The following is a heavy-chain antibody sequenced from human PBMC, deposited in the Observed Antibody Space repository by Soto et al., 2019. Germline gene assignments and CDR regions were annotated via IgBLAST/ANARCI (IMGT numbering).Heavy chain of an antibody. J-gene: IGHJ1*01. CDR1: GVSISSHDY. CDR2: SHQNGNP. V-gene: IGHV4-4*02. CDR3: ATRDAIKVS. D-gene: IGHD2-2*01. Sequence: QVQLQESGPGLVKPSETLSLTCAVSGVSISSHDYWTWVRQPPGKGLEWIGESHQNGNPNYNSSLXSRVTVAVDESKNQFSLKWSSVPVADTAVYYCATRDAIKVSWGPGTLVTVSS.